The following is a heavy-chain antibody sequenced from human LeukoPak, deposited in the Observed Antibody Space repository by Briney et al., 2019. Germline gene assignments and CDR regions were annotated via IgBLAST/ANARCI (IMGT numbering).Heavy chain of an antibody. CDR3: TTGVSRLEESPDY. Sequence: KSGGSLRLSCAASGFTFSNAWMSWVRQAPGKGLEWVGRIKSKTDGGTTDYAAPVKGRFTISRDDSKNTLYLQMNSLKTEDTAVYYCTTGVSRLEESPDYWGQGTLVTVSS. J-gene: IGHJ4*02. V-gene: IGHV3-15*01. CDR2: IKSKTDGGTT. CDR1: GFTFSNAW. D-gene: IGHD3-16*01.